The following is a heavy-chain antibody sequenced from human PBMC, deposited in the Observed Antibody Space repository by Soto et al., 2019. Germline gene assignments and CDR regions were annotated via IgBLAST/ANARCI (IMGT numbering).Heavy chain of an antibody. CDR3: AKDRRAGGNSAFYFDF. CDR1: GFKFSNYA. Sequence: GGSLRLSCAASGFKFSNYAMSWVRQAPGKGLEWVSPISATGGGTYYADSVKGRFTISRDNSHNTLYLQVHSLTAEDTAVYYCAKDRRAGGNSAFYFDFWGQGAQVTVSS. CDR2: ISATGGGT. D-gene: IGHD3-16*01. J-gene: IGHJ4*02. V-gene: IGHV3-23*01.